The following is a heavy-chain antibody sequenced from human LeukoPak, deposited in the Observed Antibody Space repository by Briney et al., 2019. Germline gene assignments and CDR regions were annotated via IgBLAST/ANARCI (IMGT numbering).Heavy chain of an antibody. CDR2: IRGESYGGAA. CDR3: TGSGFEH. D-gene: IGHD5-12*01. Sequence: PGGSLRLSCTVSGLNFPGHAINWFRQPPGKGLEWVGYIRGESYGGAADFAPSVRDRFTLSRDDSKSSAYLQMNNLKIDDTAVYYCTGSGFEHWGQGTRVIVSS. J-gene: IGHJ5*02. CDR1: GLNFPGHA. V-gene: IGHV3-49*03.